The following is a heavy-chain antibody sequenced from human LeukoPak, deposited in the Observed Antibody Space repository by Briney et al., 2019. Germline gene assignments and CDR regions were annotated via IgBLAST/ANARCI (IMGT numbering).Heavy chain of an antibody. D-gene: IGHD3-10*01. V-gene: IGHV4-4*09. Sequence: SETLSLTCTVSGGSISSVYWSWIRQPPGKGREWIGYSYISGSTNYNPSLKSRVTISVDTSKSHFSLKLTSLPATDTPVYDCARHEPGGARPASDTWGQGTMLTVSS. CDR3: ARHEPGGARPASDT. J-gene: IGHJ3*02. CDR1: GGSISSVY. CDR2: SYISGST.